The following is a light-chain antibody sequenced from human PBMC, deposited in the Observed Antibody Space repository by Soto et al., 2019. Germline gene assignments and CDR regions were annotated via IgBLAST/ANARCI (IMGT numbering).Light chain of an antibody. J-gene: IGLJ3*02. V-gene: IGLV1-44*01. CDR1: SSNIETNT. Sequence: QSVLTQPPSASGTPGQRVTISCSGSSSNIETNTVDWYQHLPGTAPKVLIFNNNQRPSGVPDRFSGSKSDTSASLAISGLQFEDEAVYYCAAWDDSLSGPVFGGGTKLTVL. CDR2: NNN. CDR3: AAWDDSLSGPV.